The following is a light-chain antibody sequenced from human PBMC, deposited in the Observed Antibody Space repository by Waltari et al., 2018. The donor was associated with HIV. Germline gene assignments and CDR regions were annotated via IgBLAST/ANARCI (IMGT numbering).Light chain of an antibody. J-gene: IGLJ2*01. CDR3: LLSFAGARPVV. V-gene: IGLV7-46*01. CDR2: DTF. Sequence: QAVVTQEPSLTVSPGGTVPLTFGSSSGPVTSGHHPYWFQQKSGQAPRTLIYDTFNKHSWTPARFSGSLLGGRAALTLSGAQPEDEAEYFCLLSFAGARPVVFGGGTNLTVL. CDR1: SGPVTSGHH.